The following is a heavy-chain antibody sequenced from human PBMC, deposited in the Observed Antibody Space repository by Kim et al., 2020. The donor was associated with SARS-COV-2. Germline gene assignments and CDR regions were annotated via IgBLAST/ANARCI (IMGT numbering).Heavy chain of an antibody. CDR3: AKDRQKLGIGEW. CDR1: GFNFSSSA. J-gene: IGHJ4*02. V-gene: IGHV3-23*01. Sequence: GGSLRLSCAASGFNFSSSALSWVRHAPGAGLEWVSGISPRGANKDYADSVKGRFTISRDNSRNMLYLQMNSLRAEDTAVYYCAKDRQKLGIGEWWGRGT. D-gene: IGHD3-3*01. CDR2: ISPRGANK.